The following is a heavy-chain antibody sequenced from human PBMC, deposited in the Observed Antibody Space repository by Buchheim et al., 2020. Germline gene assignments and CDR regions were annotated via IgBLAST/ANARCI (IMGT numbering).Heavy chain of an antibody. V-gene: IGHV3-30*18. CDR1: GFTFISYG. J-gene: IGHJ6*02. CDR3: AKPRRGGYYYYGMNV. CDR2: ISNDGSNK. D-gene: IGHD3-10*01. Sequence: QVQLVESGGGVVQPGRSLRLSCTASGFTFISYGMHWVRQAPGKGLEWVADISNDGSNKYYADSVKGRFTISRDNYKNTLYLQMNSLRAEDTAVYYCAKPRRGGYYYYGMNVWGQGTT.